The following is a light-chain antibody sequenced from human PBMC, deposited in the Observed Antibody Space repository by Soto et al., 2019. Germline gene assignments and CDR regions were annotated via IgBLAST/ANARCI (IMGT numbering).Light chain of an antibody. CDR2: GNI. CDR3: QSYDSTLSARYV. V-gene: IGLV1-40*01. Sequence: QSVLTQPPSVSGAPGQRVTISCTGSSSNIGAGYDVHWYQQRPGTAPKLLIFGNINRPSGVPDRFSSSKSGTSASLAITGLQAEDEGDYYCQSYDSTLSARYVFGTGTKVTV. J-gene: IGLJ1*01. CDR1: SSNIGAGYD.